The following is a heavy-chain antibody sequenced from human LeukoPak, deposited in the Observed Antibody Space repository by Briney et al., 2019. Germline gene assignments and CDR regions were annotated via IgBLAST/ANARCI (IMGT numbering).Heavy chain of an antibody. D-gene: IGHD1-26*01. J-gene: IGHJ5*02. CDR1: GFTLSHYW. Sequence: PGGSLRLSCSAFGFTLSHYWMTWVRQAPGKGLEWVASIKEDGSEKSYVDSVKGRFTISRDNAKNSLYLQMNSLGAEDTAVYHCVRGGSYTFDPWGQGILVTVSS. CDR3: VRGGSYTFDP. V-gene: IGHV3-7*01. CDR2: IKEDGSEK.